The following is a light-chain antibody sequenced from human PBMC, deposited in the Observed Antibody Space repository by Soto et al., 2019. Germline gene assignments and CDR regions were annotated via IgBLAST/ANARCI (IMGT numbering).Light chain of an antibody. Sequence: DIQMTQSPSSVSASVGDRVTITCRASQGLGVWLGWYQQKPGKAPQLLIFGASGLQTGVPARFSGSGSGTDFPLTISSLQPEDFATYYCQQAYSFPLTFGGGTKVEIK. V-gene: IGKV1-12*01. CDR3: QQAYSFPLT. CDR1: QGLGVW. CDR2: GAS. J-gene: IGKJ4*01.